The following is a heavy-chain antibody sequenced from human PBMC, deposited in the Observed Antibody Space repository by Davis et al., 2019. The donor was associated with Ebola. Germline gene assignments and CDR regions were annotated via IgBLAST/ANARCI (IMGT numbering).Heavy chain of an antibody. Sequence: GESLKISCAASGFTFSGSAMHWVRQASGKGLEWVGRIRSNANSYATAYAASVKGRFTISRDDSKNTAYLQMNSLKTEDTAVYYCTRLAARAYYGMDVWGQGTTVTVSS. CDR1: GFTFSGSA. CDR2: IRSNANSYAT. J-gene: IGHJ6*02. D-gene: IGHD6-13*01. V-gene: IGHV3-73*01. CDR3: TRLAARAYYGMDV.